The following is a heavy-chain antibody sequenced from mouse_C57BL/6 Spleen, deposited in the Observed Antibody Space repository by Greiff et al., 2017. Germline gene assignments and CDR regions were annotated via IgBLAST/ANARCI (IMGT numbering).Heavy chain of an antibody. J-gene: IGHJ1*03. CDR2: IDPETGGT. V-gene: IGHV1-15*01. CDR3: TRDYYGSSYGYFDV. D-gene: IGHD1-1*01. CDR1: GYTFTDYE. Sequence: QVQLKQSGAELVRPGASVTLSCKASGYTFTDYEMHWVKQTPVHGLEWIGAIDPETGGTAYNQKFKGKAILTADKSSSTAYMELRSLTSEDSAVYYGTRDYYGSSYGYFDVWGTGTTVTVSS.